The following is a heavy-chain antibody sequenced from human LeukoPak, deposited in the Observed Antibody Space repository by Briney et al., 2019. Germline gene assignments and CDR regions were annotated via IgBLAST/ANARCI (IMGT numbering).Heavy chain of an antibody. CDR3: ARGTGGYVWGSYRYMDY. D-gene: IGHD3-16*02. V-gene: IGHV3-21*01. CDR2: ISSSSSYI. CDR1: GFTFSSYS. J-gene: IGHJ4*02. Sequence: GGSLRLSCAVSGFTFSSYSMNWVRQAPGKGLEWVSSISSSSSYIYYADSVKGRFTISRDNAKNSLYLQMNSLRAEDTAVYYCARGTGGYVWGSYRYMDYWGQGTLVTVSS.